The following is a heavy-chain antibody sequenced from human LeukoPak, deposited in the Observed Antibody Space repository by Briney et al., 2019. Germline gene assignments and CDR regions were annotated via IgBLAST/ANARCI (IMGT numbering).Heavy chain of an antibody. V-gene: IGHV1-8*03. CDR1: GYTFTSYD. D-gene: IGHD2-2*01. J-gene: IGHJ6*03. Sequence: ASVKVSCKASGYTFTSYDINWVRQATGQGLEWMGWMNPNSGNTGYAQKFQGRVTITRNTSISTAYMELSSLRSEDTAVYYCARAPFGCSSTSCYYCYYYMDVWGKGTTVTVSS. CDR3: ARAPFGCSSTSCYYCYYYMDV. CDR2: MNPNSGNT.